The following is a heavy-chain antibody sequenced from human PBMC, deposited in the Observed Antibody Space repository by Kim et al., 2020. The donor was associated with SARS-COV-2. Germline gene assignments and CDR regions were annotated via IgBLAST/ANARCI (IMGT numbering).Heavy chain of an antibody. Sequence: SETLSLTCSVSGGSVTNNYWGWLRQPPGKGLEWIASLFYSGSALYNPSLRGRVSISISTSRKQISLKLDSVTAADTAIYYCLRQLSTDVTFYYFDEWGPG. CDR3: LRQLSTDVTFYYFDE. D-gene: IGHD2-21*02. CDR2: LFYSGSA. CDR1: GGSVTNNY. V-gene: IGHV4-59*02. J-gene: IGHJ4*02.